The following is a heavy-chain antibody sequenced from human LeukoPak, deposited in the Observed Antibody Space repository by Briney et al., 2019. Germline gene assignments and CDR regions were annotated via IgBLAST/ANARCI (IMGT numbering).Heavy chain of an antibody. Sequence: GGSLRLSCAASGFTFSSYAMHWVRPAPGKGLEWVAVISYDGSNKYYADSVKGRFTISRDNSKNTLYLQMNSLRAEDTAVYYCARVQSWYGASFDYWGQGTLVTVSS. D-gene: IGHD3-10*01. CDR2: ISYDGSNK. CDR1: GFTFSSYA. J-gene: IGHJ4*02. V-gene: IGHV3-30*04. CDR3: ARVQSWYGASFDY.